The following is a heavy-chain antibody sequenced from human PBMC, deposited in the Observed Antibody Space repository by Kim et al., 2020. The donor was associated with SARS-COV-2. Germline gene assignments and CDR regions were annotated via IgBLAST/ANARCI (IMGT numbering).Heavy chain of an antibody. CDR3: ARAGARVTAAGTV. V-gene: IGHV1-18*01. D-gene: IGHD6-13*01. J-gene: IGHJ4*02. Sequence: YAQKLQGRATMTTDTSTSTAYMELRSLRSDDTAVYYCARAGARVTAAGTVWGQGTLVTVSS.